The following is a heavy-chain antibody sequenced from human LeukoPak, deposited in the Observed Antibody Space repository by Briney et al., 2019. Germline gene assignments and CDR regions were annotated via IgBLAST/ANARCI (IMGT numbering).Heavy chain of an antibody. V-gene: IGHV1-69*13. Sequence: ASVKVSCKASGYTFTDNYMHWVRQAPGQGLEWMGGIIPIFGTANYAQKFQGRVTITADESTSTAYMEVSSLRSEDTAVYYCARAYSGYDFFDYWGQGILVTVSS. CDR2: IIPIFGTA. CDR1: GYTFTDNY. CDR3: ARAYSGYDFFDY. D-gene: IGHD5-12*01. J-gene: IGHJ4*02.